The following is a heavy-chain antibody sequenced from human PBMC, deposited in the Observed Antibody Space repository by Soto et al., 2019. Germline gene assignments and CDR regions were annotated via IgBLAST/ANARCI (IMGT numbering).Heavy chain of an antibody. J-gene: IGHJ3*02. CDR2: IKQDGSEK. CDR3: ARDQDDSSDAFDI. CDR1: GITFSNYW. V-gene: IGHV3-7*01. D-gene: IGHD3-3*01. Sequence: EVHLVESGGGLVQPGGSLRLSCAASGITFSNYWMTWVRQAPGKGLEWVANIKQDGSEKYYVDSVKGRFPSSRDNAKNVLYLQMNSPRAADTAVYYCARDQDDSSDAFDIWGQGTMVTVSS.